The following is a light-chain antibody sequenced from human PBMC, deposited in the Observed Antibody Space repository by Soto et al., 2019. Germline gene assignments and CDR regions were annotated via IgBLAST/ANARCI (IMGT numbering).Light chain of an antibody. CDR1: QNINNW. CDR3: QHMRT. CDR2: AAS. J-gene: IGKJ1*01. Sequence: DIQMTQSPSTLSASIGDRVTITCRASQNINNWIAWYQEKPGKAPKFLIYAASTLESGVPSRFSGSGFGTEFSLTISSLQPDDFGSYYCQHMRTFAQGTKVE. V-gene: IGKV1-5*01.